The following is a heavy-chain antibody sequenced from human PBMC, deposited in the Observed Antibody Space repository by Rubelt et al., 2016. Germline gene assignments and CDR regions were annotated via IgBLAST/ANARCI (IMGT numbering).Heavy chain of an antibody. V-gene: IGHV4-34*01. CDR1: GGSFSGYY. Sequence: QVQLQQWGAGLLKPSETMSLTCAVYGGSFSGYYWSWIRQPPGKGLEWIGEINHSGSTNYNPSLKSRVTISVDTSKTQFSLKLSSVTAADTAVYYCARMSGENYLYWLFDLWGRGTLVTVSS. D-gene: IGHD1-7*01. J-gene: IGHJ2*01. CDR3: ARMSGENYLYWLFDL. CDR2: INHSGST.